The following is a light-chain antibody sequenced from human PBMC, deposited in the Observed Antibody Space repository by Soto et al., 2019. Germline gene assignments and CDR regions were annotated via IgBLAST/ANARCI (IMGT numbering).Light chain of an antibody. Sequence: QSALTQPASVSGSPAQSITISCTGSSSDVGGSGLVSWYQFHPGKAPKVMIYEVSKRPSGVPDRFSGSKSGNTASLTVSGLQAEDEADYYCSSYAGSNNFVFGTGTKLTVL. CDR1: SSDVGGSGL. J-gene: IGLJ1*01. V-gene: IGLV2-8*01. CDR2: EVS. CDR3: SSYAGSNNFV.